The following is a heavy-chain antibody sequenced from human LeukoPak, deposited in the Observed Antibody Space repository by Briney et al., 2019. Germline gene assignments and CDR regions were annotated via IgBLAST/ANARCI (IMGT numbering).Heavy chain of an antibody. V-gene: IGHV4-30-4*01. J-gene: IGHJ4*02. D-gene: IGHD2-2*01. CDR2: IYFSGST. CDR3: ARYCSGTGCHGPFDS. CDR1: GGSIRSGDHY. Sequence: PSETLPLTCRVSGGSIRSGDHYWSWIRQPPGKGLEWIKYIYFSGSTYYKPSLKSRVTISVDTSTSQFSLKLSSVTAADTAIYYCARYCSGTGCHGPFDSWGPGTLVTVSS.